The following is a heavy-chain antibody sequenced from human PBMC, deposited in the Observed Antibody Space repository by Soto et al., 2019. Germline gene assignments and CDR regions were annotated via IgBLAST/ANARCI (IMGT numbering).Heavy chain of an antibody. V-gene: IGHV3-23*01. D-gene: IGHD3-22*01. CDR3: VKDKREYGGYHALFAY. CDR2: ISGSGGST. CDR1: GFTYSSYG. Sequence: PGGSLRLSCAASGFTYSSYGMSWVRQAPGKGLEWVSLISGSGGSTYYADSVKGRFTISRDNSKNTLYLQMNSLRADDTAVYYCVKDKREYGGYHALFAYWARGPLDPVSS. J-gene: IGHJ4*02.